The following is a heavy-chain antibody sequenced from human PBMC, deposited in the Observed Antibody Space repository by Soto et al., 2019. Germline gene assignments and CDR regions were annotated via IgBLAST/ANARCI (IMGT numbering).Heavy chain of an antibody. CDR3: AGSGSVYYYYYYGMDV. CDR2: IYYSGST. J-gene: IGHJ6*02. Sequence: PSETLSHTCPVSGVNIISSSYYWGWIRKPPGKGLEWIGSIYYSGSTYYNPSLKSRVTISVDTSKNQFSLKLSSVTAADTAVYYCAGSGSVYYYYYYGMDVWGQGTTVTVSS. CDR1: GVNIISSSYY. D-gene: IGHD3-10*01. V-gene: IGHV4-39*01.